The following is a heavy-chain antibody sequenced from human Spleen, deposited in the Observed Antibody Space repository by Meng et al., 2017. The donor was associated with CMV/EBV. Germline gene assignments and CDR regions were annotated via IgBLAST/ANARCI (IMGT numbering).Heavy chain of an antibody. CDR1: YA. CDR3: ARGYWNHSKNRNVKGYYYGMDV. J-gene: IGHJ6*02. D-gene: IGHD1-14*01. CDR2: IIPIFGTA. V-gene: IGHV1-69*05. Sequence: YAISWVRQAPGQGLEWMGGIIPIFGTANYAQKFQGRVTITTDESTSTAYMELSSLRSEDTAVYYCARGYWNHSKNRNVKGYYYGMDVWGQGTTVTVSS.